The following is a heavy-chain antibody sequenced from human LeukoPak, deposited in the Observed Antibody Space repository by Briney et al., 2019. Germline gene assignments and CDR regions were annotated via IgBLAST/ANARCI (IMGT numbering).Heavy chain of an antibody. Sequence: SETLSLTCTVSGGSISSSYYYWGWIRQPPGKGLEWIGSIYYSGSTYYNPSLKSRVTISVDTSKNQFSLKLSSVTAADTAVYYCARLYSSSWSLGYWGQGTLVTVSS. CDR2: IYYSGST. J-gene: IGHJ4*02. CDR1: GGSISSSYYY. D-gene: IGHD6-13*01. CDR3: ARLYSSSWSLGY. V-gene: IGHV4-39*07.